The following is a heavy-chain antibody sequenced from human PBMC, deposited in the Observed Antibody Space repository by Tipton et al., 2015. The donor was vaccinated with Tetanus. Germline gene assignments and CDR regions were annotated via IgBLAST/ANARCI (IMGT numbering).Heavy chain of an antibody. Sequence: TLSLTCTVSGGSISSSSYYWSWIRQHPGKGLEWIGYIYYSGSTYYNPSLKSRVTISVDTSKNQFSLKLSSVTAADTAVYYCARGTRIVGALGFDYWGQGTLVTVSS. CDR1: GGSISSSSYY. CDR3: ARGTRIVGALGFDY. CDR2: IYYSGST. D-gene: IGHD1-26*01. J-gene: IGHJ4*02. V-gene: IGHV4-31*03.